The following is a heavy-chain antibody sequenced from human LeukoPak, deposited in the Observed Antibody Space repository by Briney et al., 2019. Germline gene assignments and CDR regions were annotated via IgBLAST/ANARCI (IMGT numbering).Heavy chain of an antibody. J-gene: IGHJ4*02. D-gene: IGHD4-17*01. CDR3: AKSDGDYVRLFGY. CDR2: IRYDGSNK. Sequence: GGSLRLSCAASGFTFSSYGMHWVRQAPGKGLEWVAFIRYDGSNKYYADSVKGRFTISRDNSKNTLSLQMNSLRAEDTAVYYCAKSDGDYVRLFGYWGQGTLVTVSS. V-gene: IGHV3-30*02. CDR1: GFTFSSYG.